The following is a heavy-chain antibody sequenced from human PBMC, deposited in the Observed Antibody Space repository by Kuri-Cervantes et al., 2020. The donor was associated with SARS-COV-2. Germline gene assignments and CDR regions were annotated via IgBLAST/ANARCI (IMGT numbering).Heavy chain of an antibody. J-gene: IGHJ6*02. CDR2: IYPGDSDT. V-gene: IGHV5-51*01. CDR1: GYSFATYW. D-gene: IGHD3-16*02. CDR3: AIYVWGSYRYGMDV. Sequence: KVSCKSSGYSFATYWIGWVRQMPGKGLEWMGIIYPGDSDTRYSPSFQGQVTISADKSISTAYLQWSSLKASDTAMYYCAIYVWGSYRYGMDVWGQGTTVTVSS.